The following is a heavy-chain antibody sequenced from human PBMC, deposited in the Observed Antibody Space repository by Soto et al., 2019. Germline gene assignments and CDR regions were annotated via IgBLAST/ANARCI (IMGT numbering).Heavy chain of an antibody. CDR1: GYSITSGYY. CDR3: ARAPRSYSNYLGYFDL. J-gene: IGHJ2*01. CDR2: IFHSGST. D-gene: IGHD4-4*01. V-gene: IGHV4-38-2*02. Sequence: GTLSLTCTVSGYSITSGYYWGCIRQPPGKGLEWIGSIFHSGSTYYNPSLKSRVTISVDTSKNQFSLKLSSVTAADTAVYYCARAPRSYSNYLGYFDLWGRGTLVTVSS.